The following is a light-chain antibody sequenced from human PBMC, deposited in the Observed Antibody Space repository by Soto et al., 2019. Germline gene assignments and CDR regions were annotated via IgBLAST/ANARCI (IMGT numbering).Light chain of an antibody. Sequence: DIQMTQSPSSLSASEGDSVTITCRASQSMSRYLNWYQQKPGKAPNLLIYVASNLQTGVPSRFSGSGSGTDFSLTISSLQHEDVATYYCQQSYSAPYTFGQGTTLEIK. CDR3: QQSYSAPYT. CDR2: VAS. J-gene: IGKJ2*01. V-gene: IGKV1-39*01. CDR1: QSMSRY.